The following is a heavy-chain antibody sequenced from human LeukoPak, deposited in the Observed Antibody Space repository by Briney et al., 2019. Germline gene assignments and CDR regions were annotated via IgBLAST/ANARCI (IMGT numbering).Heavy chain of an antibody. CDR1: GGTFSSYA. Sequence: ASVKVSCKASGGTFSSYAISWVRQAPGQGIEWMGGIIPIFGTANYAQKFQGRVTITADESTSTAYMELSSLRSEDTAVYYCAVATGVDNWFDPWGQGTLVTVSS. J-gene: IGHJ5*02. CDR3: AVATGVDNWFDP. CDR2: IIPIFGTA. V-gene: IGHV1-69*13. D-gene: IGHD5-12*01.